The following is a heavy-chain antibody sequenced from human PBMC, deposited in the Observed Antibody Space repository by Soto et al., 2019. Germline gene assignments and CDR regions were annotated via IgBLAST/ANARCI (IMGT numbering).Heavy chain of an antibody. D-gene: IGHD3-3*01. Sequence: ASVKVSCTASGYTFTSYGISWVRQAPGQGLEWMGWISAYNGNTNYAQKLQGRVTMTTDTSTSTAYMELRSLRSDDTAVYYCARDRFWGYDFWRGYYGDYYYMDVWGKGTTVPVSS. J-gene: IGHJ6*03. CDR3: ARDRFWGYDFWRGYYGDYYYMDV. CDR2: ISAYNGNT. V-gene: IGHV1-18*01. CDR1: GYTFTSYG.